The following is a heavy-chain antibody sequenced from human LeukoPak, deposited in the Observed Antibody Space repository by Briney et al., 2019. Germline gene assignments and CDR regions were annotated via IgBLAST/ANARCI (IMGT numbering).Heavy chain of an antibody. CDR3: ARGGPDYGDLGGWYFDL. J-gene: IGHJ2*01. D-gene: IGHD4-17*01. CDR1: RYTFTSYY. Sequence: ASVKVSCKASRYTFTSYYMNWVRQAPGQGLEWMGIIDPSGGSTSYAQKFQGRVTMTRDTSTSTVYMELSSLRSEDTAVYYCARGGPDYGDLGGWYFDLWGRGTLVTVSS. V-gene: IGHV1-46*01. CDR2: IDPSGGST.